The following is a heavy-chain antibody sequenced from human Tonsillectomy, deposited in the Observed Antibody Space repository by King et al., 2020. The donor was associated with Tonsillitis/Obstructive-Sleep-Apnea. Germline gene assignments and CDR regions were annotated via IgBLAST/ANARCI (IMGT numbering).Heavy chain of an antibody. V-gene: IGHV1-18*01. J-gene: IGHJ4*02. CDR1: GYTFTSYG. CDR3: ARVIYYGANPGRIRGAFDY. D-gene: IGHD4-23*01. Sequence: QLQLVQSGAEVKKPGASVKVSCKASGYTFTSYGISWVRQAPGQGLEWMGWISAYNGYTNFAQNLQGRVTMTTDTSTSTAYMELRSLRSDDTAVYYCARVIYYGANPGRIRGAFDYWGQGTLVTVSS. CDR2: ISAYNGYT.